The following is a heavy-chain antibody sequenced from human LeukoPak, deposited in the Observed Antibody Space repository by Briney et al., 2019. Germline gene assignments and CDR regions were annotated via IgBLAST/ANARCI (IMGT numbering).Heavy chain of an antibody. CDR1: GFTFSSYA. CDR2: ISSNGGST. CDR3: ARAGGYYDSSGYYYDY. V-gene: IGHV3-64*02. Sequence: PGGSLRLSCAASGFTFSSYAMHWVRQAPGKGLEYASAISSNGGSTYYADSVKGRFTISRDNSKNTLYLQMGSLRAEDTAVYYCARAGGYYDSSGYYYDYWGQGTLVTVSS. J-gene: IGHJ4*02. D-gene: IGHD3-22*01.